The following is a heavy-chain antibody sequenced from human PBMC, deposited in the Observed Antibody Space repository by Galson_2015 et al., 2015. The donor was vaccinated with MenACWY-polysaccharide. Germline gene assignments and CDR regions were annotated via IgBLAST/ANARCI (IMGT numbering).Heavy chain of an antibody. CDR1: GYSFISYA. Sequence: SVKVPCKASGYSFISYALNWVRQAPGQGLEWMGWIDTNTGNPTYARGFTGRFVFSLDTSVSTAYLQISSLKAEDTAVYYCARDYGRKQWLVPGDFWGQGTLVTVSS. V-gene: IGHV7-4-1*02. CDR3: ARDYGRKQWLVPGDF. CDR2: IDTNTGNP. J-gene: IGHJ4*02. D-gene: IGHD6-19*01.